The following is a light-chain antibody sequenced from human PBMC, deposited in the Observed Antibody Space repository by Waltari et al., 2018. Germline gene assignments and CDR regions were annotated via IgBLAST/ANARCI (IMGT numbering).Light chain of an antibody. CDR2: DVS. CDR3: SSYTSSSVYV. J-gene: IGLJ1*01. V-gene: IGLV2-14*01. CDR1: RSDVGGYNY. Sequence: QSALTQPASVSGSPGQPITISCTGTRSDVGGYNYFSWYQQHPGKAPKLMIYDVSKWPLGVSNRCSDSKSGNTASLTSSGLQAEDDSDYYCSSYTSSSVYVFGTGTKVTVL.